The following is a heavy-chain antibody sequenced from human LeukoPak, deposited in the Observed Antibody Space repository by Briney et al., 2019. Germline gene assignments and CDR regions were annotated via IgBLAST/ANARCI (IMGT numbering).Heavy chain of an antibody. V-gene: IGHV3-9*03. Sequence: PPGGFLRLSCAASGFTFDDYAMHWVRQAPGKGLEWVSGISWNSGSIGYADSVKGRFTISRDNAKNSLYLQMNSLRAEDMALYYCAKGGGIYYYYYMDVWGKGTTVTVSS. J-gene: IGHJ6*03. CDR1: GFTFDDYA. CDR2: ISWNSGSI. D-gene: IGHD2-15*01. CDR3: AKGGGIYYYYYMDV.